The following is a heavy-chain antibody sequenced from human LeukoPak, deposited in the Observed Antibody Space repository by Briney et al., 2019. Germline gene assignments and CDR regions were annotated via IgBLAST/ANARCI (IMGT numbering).Heavy chain of an antibody. D-gene: IGHD3-22*01. J-gene: IGHJ4*02. V-gene: IGHV3-7*01. Sequence: GGSLRLSCAASGFTFSSYWMSWVRQAPGKGLEWVANIKQDGSEKYYVDSVKGRFTISRDNAKNSLYLQMNSLRAEDTAVYYCARDEYYYDSSGYPKPNDYWGQGTLVTVSS. CDR2: IKQDGSEK. CDR1: GFTFSSYW. CDR3: ARDEYYYDSSGYPKPNDY.